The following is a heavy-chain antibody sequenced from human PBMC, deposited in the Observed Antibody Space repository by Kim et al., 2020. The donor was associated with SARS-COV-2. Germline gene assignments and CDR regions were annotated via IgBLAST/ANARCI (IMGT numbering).Heavy chain of an antibody. D-gene: IGHD2-21*02. Sequence: DYAASVKGRFTISRDDSMSIAYLKMNSLKTEDTAVYYCTRAEYGGNSEGDYWGQGTMVTVSS. CDR3: TRAEYGGNSEGDY. V-gene: IGHV3-49*02. J-gene: IGHJ4*02.